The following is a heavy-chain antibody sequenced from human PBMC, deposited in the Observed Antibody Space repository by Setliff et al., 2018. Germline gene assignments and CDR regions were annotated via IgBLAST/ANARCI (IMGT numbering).Heavy chain of an antibody. CDR3: ARVYGENDLPDI. CDR1: GGSITSHSYY. Sequence: SETLSLTCTVSGGSITSHSYYWAWIRQPPGKGLEWTGSIYYAGRTFSHPSLRSRVTVSLDTSKNQFSLKLTSVTAADTAMYYCARVYGENDLPDIWGQGTMVTVSS. D-gene: IGHD4-17*01. V-gene: IGHV4-39*07. J-gene: IGHJ3*02. CDR2: IYYAGRT.